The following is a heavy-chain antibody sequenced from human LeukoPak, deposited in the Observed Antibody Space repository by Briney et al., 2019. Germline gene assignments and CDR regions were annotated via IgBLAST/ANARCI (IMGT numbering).Heavy chain of an antibody. D-gene: IGHD3-10*01. CDR3: ARDTQLWFGELPFDY. J-gene: IGHJ4*02. Sequence: ASAKVSCKASGYTFTGYYMHWVRQAPGQGLEWMGWINPNSGGTNYAQKFQGRVTMTRDTSISTAYMELSRLRSDDTAVYYCARDTQLWFGELPFDYWGQGTLVTVSS. CDR2: INPNSGGT. CDR1: GYTFTGYY. V-gene: IGHV1-2*02.